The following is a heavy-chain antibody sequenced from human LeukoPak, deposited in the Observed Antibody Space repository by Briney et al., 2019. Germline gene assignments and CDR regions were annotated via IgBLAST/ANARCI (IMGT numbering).Heavy chain of an antibody. J-gene: IGHJ4*02. CDR3: AREAAAGTFDY. Sequence: SETLSPTCTVSGGSISSGSYYWSWIRQPAGKGLEWIGRIYTSGSTNYNPSLKSRVTISVDTSKNQFSLKLSSVTAADTAVYYCAREAAAGTFDYWGQGTLVTVSS. CDR1: GGSISSGSYY. CDR2: IYTSGST. D-gene: IGHD6-13*01. V-gene: IGHV4-61*02.